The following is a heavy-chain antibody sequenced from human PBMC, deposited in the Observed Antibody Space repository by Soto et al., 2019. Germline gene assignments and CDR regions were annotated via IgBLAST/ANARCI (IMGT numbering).Heavy chain of an antibody. CDR1: WISLSPSGVG. V-gene: IGHV2-5*01. Sequence: SGTTLVNPPQTLTLTCSLSWISLSPSGVGLGWIRQTPGKALEWLALIYWNDDKHYTPSLKSRLTITKDTSKNQAVLTMTNMDPVDTATYYCARGLATLPVFAFDVWGQGTVVTVSS. J-gene: IGHJ3*01. D-gene: IGHD6-6*01. CDR2: IYWNDDK. CDR3: ARGLATLPVFAFDV.